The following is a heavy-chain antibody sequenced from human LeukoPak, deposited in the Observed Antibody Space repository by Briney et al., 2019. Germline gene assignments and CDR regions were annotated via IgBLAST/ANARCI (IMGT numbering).Heavy chain of an antibody. V-gene: IGHV1-2*04. J-gene: IGHJ5*02. D-gene: IGHD2-15*01. CDR1: GYTFTWYY. CDR2: INPNSGGT. CDR3: ARGYCSGGSCYSVENWFDP. Sequence: GASVKVSCKAAGYTFTWYYMFWVRQAPGQGLEWMGRINPNSGGTNYAQKFQGWVTMTRDTSISTAYMELSRLRSDDTAVYYCARGYCSGGSCYSVENWFDPWGQGTLVTVSS.